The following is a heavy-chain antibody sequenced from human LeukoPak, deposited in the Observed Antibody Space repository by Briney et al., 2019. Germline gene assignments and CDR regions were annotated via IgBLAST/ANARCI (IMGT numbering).Heavy chain of an antibody. V-gene: IGHV4-39*07. J-gene: IGHJ6*03. D-gene: IGHD5-18*01. CDR3: ARDGLQSTAMTHYYYYYMDV. Sequence: SETLSLTCTVSGGSISSSSYYWGWIRQPPGKGLEWIGSIYYSGSTYYNPSLKSRVTISVDTSKNQFSLKLSSATAADTAVYYCARDGLQSTAMTHYYYYYMDVWGKGTTVTVSS. CDR1: GGSISSSSYY. CDR2: IYYSGST.